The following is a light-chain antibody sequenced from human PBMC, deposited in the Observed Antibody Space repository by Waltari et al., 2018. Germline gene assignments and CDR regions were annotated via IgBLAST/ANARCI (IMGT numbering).Light chain of an antibody. CDR1: SGSLSTTSY. CDR2: KAN. Sequence: QTVVTQEPSLSVSPGGTVTLTCALSSGSLSTTSYATWYQQTPGQAPRTLAYKANARSSGVPDRFSGSSVGNTAALTITGAQADDESDYYCALYMGSGIWVFGGGTRLTVL. V-gene: IGLV8-61*01. CDR3: ALYMGSGIWV. J-gene: IGLJ3*02.